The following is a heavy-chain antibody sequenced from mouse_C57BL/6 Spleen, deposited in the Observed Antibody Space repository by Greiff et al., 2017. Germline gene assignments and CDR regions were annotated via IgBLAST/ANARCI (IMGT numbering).Heavy chain of an antibody. CDR2: IHPNSGST. CDR3: ARLGFVTTVVATDFDY. D-gene: IGHD1-1*01. V-gene: IGHV1-64*01. J-gene: IGHJ2*01. CDR1: GYTFTSYW. Sequence: QVQLQQSGAELVKPGASVKLSCKASGYTFTSYWMHWVKQRPGQGLEWIGMIHPNSGSTNYNEKFKSKATLTVDKSSSTAYLQLSSLTSEDSAVYYCARLGFVTTVVATDFDYWGQGTTLTVSS.